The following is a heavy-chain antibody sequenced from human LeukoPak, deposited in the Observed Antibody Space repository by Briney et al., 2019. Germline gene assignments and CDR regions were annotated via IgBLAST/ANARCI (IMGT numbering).Heavy chain of an antibody. D-gene: IGHD2-2*01. J-gene: IGHJ4*02. V-gene: IGHV1-69*05. CDR3: AREFSRYCSSTNCFDYFDY. Sequence: ASVKVSCKASGYTFTSYDINWVRQAPGQGLEWLGGINTIFGTPNYPQKFQGRVTITTDESTSTAYMELSSLRSEDTAVYYCAREFSRYCSSTNCFDYFDYWGQGTLVTVSS. CDR2: INTIFGTP. CDR1: GYTFTSYD.